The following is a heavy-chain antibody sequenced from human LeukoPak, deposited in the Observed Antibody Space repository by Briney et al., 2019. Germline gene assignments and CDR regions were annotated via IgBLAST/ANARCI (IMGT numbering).Heavy chain of an antibody. V-gene: IGHV1-69*05. J-gene: IGHJ4*02. CDR3: ARDAYYYDSSGYYTGLPSDY. D-gene: IGHD3-22*01. Sequence: SVKVSCKASGGTFSSYAISWVRQAPGQGLEWMGGIIPIFGTANYAQKFQGRVTITTDESTSTAYMELSSLRSEDTAVYYCARDAYYYDSSGYYTGLPSDYWGEGTLVTVSS. CDR2: IIPIFGTA. CDR1: GGTFSSYA.